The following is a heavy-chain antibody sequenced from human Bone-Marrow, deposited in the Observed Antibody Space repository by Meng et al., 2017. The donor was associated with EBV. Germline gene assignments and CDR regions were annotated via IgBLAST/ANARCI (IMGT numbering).Heavy chain of an antibody. J-gene: IGHJ4*02. CDR2: IWYDGSNK. Sequence: QVQLVESGXGVVQPGRPXALSCAASGFTFSSYGMHWVRQAPGKGLEWVAVIWYDGSNKYYADSVKGRFTISRDNSKNTLYLQMNSLRAEDTAVYYCARSRDARGFDYWGQGTLVTVSS. D-gene: IGHD2-21*01. V-gene: IGHV3-33*01. CDR3: ARSRDARGFDY. CDR1: GFTFSSYG.